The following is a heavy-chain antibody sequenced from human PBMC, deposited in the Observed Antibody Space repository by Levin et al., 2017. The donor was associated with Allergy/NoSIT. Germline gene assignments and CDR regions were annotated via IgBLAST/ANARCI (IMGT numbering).Heavy chain of an antibody. Sequence: PGGSLRLSCAASGFTVSRNYMTWVRQAPGKGLEWVSVIYSGGSTYYVDSVKGRFTISRDNSKNTVYLQMNSLRAEDTAIYYCAGQAAAGTAFDIWGQGTMVTVSS. CDR3: AGQAAAGTAFDI. J-gene: IGHJ3*02. V-gene: IGHV3-66*04. CDR1: GFTVSRNY. D-gene: IGHD6-13*01. CDR2: IYSGGST.